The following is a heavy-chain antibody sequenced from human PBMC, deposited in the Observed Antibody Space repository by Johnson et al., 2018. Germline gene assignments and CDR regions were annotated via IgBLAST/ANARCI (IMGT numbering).Heavy chain of an antibody. D-gene: IGHD3-10*01. CDR3: ATGAISGVIYREFFQH. Sequence: QVQLVESGGGVVQXGRSLRLSCSASGFSFSNYVMHWVRQAPGKGLEWVAVTSNDEGIKYYVDSVKGRLTISRDNSKGTLYLQINSLRAEDTAVYYCATGAISGVIYREFFQHWGQGTLVTVSS. CDR2: TSNDEGIK. CDR1: GFSFSNYV. V-gene: IGHV3-30*03. J-gene: IGHJ1*01.